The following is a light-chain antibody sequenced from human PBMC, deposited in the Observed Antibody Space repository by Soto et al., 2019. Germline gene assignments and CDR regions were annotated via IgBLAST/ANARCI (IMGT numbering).Light chain of an antibody. CDR3: HHYGSSPRT. J-gene: IGKJ1*01. CDR2: GAS. V-gene: IGKV3-15*01. Sequence: EIVMTQSPATLSVSPGERATLSCRASQSVSSNLAWYQQKPGQAPRLLIYGASTRATGIPARFSGSGSGTDFTLIISRLEPEDFAVYYCHHYGSSPRTFGQGTKVDIK. CDR1: QSVSSN.